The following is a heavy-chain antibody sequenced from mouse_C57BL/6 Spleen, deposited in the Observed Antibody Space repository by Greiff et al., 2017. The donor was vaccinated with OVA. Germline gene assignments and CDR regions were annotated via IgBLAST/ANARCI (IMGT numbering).Heavy chain of an antibody. Sequence: EVQLQQSGPELVKPGASVKISCKASGYTFTDYYMNWVKQSHGKSLEWIGDINPNNGGTSYNQKFKGKATLTVDKSSSTAYMELRSLTSEDSAVYYCAREGDYDGSYAMDYWGQGTSVTVSS. CDR1: GYTFTDYY. D-gene: IGHD2-4*01. J-gene: IGHJ4*01. CDR3: AREGDYDGSYAMDY. CDR2: INPNNGGT. V-gene: IGHV1-26*01.